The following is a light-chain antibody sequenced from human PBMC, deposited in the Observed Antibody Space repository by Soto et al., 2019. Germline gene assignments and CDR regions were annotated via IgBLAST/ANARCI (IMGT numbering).Light chain of an antibody. CDR1: SSDVGGYNY. V-gene: IGLV2-14*01. J-gene: IGLJ2*01. CDR2: EVS. Sequence: QSALTQPASVSGSPGQSITISCTGTSSDVGGYNYVSWYQHHPGKVPKLMIYEVSNRPSGVSNRFSGSKSGNTASLTISGLQAEDEAEYYCSSATSRNTFEVLFGGGTKLTVL. CDR3: SSATSRNTFEVL.